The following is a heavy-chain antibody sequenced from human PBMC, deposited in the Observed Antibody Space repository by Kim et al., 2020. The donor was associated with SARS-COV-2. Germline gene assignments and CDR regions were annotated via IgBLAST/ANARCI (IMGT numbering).Heavy chain of an antibody. Sequence: SSTRYADSVKGRFTISRDNAKNTLYLQMNSLRAEDTAVYYCARSVGYCDYWGQGTLVTVSS. CDR2: SST. J-gene: IGHJ4*02. V-gene: IGHV3-74*01. D-gene: IGHD2-15*01. CDR3: ARSVGYCDY.